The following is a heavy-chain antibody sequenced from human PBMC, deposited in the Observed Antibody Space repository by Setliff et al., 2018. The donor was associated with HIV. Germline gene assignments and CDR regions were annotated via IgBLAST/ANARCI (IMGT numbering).Heavy chain of an antibody. CDR1: GASISSGAYF. CDR3: ARGGRKDLTDN. D-gene: IGHD3-16*01. V-gene: IGHV4-31*03. Sequence: SETLSLTCTVSGASISSGAYFWIWIRQHPGRGLEWMGYIYYTGSTYYNLSLKSRMIISLDTSKNQLFLTLNSVTAADTAIYYCARGGRKDLTDNWGQGTLVTVSS. CDR2: IYYTGST. J-gene: IGHJ4*02.